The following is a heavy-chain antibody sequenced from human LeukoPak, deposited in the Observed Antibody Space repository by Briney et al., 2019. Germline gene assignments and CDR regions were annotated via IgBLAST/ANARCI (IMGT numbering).Heavy chain of an antibody. CDR3: ARANSSSSAPDY. CDR2: IIPILGIA. V-gene: IGHV1-69*04. Sequence: SVKVSCKASGYTFTGYYMHWVRQAPGQGLEWMGRIIPILGIANYAQKFQGRVTITADKSTSTAYMELSSLRSEDTAVYYCARANSSSSAPDYWGQGTLVTVSS. J-gene: IGHJ4*02. CDR1: GYTFTGYY. D-gene: IGHD6-6*01.